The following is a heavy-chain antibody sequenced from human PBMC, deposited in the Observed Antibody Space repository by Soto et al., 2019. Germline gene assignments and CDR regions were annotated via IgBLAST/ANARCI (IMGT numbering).Heavy chain of an antibody. CDR1: GFPFSSYE. Sequence: EVQLVESGGVLVQPGESLRLSCAASGFPFSSYEMNWVRQAPGKGLEWVAYISSGDGNIYYAESVKGRFTISRDNAKNSVELQMNSLRAEDTAVYYCARDRCIRYSGYDWHFDYWGQGTLVTVSS. CDR3: ARDRCIRYSGYDWHFDY. D-gene: IGHD5-12*01. CDR2: ISSGDGNI. V-gene: IGHV3-48*03. J-gene: IGHJ4*02.